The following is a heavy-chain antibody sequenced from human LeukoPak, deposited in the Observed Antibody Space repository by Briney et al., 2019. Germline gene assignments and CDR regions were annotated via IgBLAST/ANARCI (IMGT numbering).Heavy chain of an antibody. CDR1: GYTFTSYD. CDR2: MNPNSGNT. D-gene: IGHD5-24*01. Sequence: ASVKVSCKASGYTFTSYDINWVRQATGQGLEWMGWMNPNSGNTGYAQKFQGRVTITRNTSISTAYMELSSLRSEDTAVYYCARVGKTRYYFDYWGQGTLVTVSS. CDR3: ARVGKTRYYFDY. J-gene: IGHJ4*02. V-gene: IGHV1-8*03.